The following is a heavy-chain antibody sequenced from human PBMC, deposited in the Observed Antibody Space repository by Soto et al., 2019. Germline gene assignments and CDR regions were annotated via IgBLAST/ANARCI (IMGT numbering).Heavy chain of an antibody. CDR1: GFTFSDYA. Sequence: GGSLRLSCAASGFTFSDYAMSWVRQAPGKGLEWVSIISGSGAGTFYADSVKGRFTISRDSSKNTLYLQMSSLRAEDTAVYYCARRGEWLSPKTLYYFDYWGQGTQVTVSS. J-gene: IGHJ4*02. CDR2: ISGSGAGT. CDR3: ARRGEWLSPKTLYYFDY. V-gene: IGHV3-23*01. D-gene: IGHD3-16*01.